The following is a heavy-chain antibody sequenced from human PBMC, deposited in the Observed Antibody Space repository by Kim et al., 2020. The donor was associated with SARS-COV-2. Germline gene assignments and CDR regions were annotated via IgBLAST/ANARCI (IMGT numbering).Heavy chain of an antibody. D-gene: IGHD3-9*01. CDR1: GFTVSSNY. CDR3: ARGGILTGYYYYYGMDV. Sequence: GGSLRLSCAASGFTVSSNYMSWVRQAPGKGLEWVSVIYSGGSTYYSDSVKGRFTITRDNAKNTLYLQMNSLRAEDTAVYYCARGGILTGYYYYYGMDVWGQGTTVTVSS. V-gene: IGHV3-53*01. J-gene: IGHJ6*02. CDR2: IYSGGST.